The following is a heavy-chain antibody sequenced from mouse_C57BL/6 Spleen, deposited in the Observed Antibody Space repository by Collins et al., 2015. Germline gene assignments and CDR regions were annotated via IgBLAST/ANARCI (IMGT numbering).Heavy chain of an antibody. CDR3: ARHVYGSNYNYYAMDY. CDR2: FYPGSGSI. CDR1: GYTFTEYT. V-gene: IGHV1-62-2*01. Sequence: QVLLQQSGAELVKPGASVKLSCKASGYTFTEYTIHWVKQRSGQGLEWIGWFYPGSGSIKYNEKFKDKATLTADKSSSTVYMELSRLTSEDSAVYFCARHVYGSNYNYYAMDYWGQGTSVTVSS. D-gene: IGHD1-1*01. J-gene: IGHJ4*01.